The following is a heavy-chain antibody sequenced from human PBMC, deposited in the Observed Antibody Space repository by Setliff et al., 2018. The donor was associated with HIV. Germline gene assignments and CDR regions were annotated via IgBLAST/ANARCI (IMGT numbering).Heavy chain of an antibody. CDR1: GDTFSSYA. Sequence: SVKVSCKASGDTFSSYAISWVRQAPGQGLEWMGGIIPILGIANYAQKFQGRVTITADKSTSTAYMELSSLRSEDTAVYYCATKAHSGYDDAFDIWGQGTMVTVSS. D-gene: IGHD5-12*01. CDR3: ATKAHSGYDDAFDI. J-gene: IGHJ3*02. V-gene: IGHV1-69*10. CDR2: IIPILGIA.